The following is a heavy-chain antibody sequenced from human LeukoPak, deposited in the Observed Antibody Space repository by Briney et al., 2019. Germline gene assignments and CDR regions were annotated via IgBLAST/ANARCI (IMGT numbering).Heavy chain of an antibody. CDR2: IYTSGST. Sequence: KPSETLSLTCTVSGGSISSGSYYWSWIRQPAGKGLEWIGRIYTSGSTNYNPSLKSRVTISVDTSKNQFFLKLSSVTAADTAVYYCARGLSPLYYYYYMDVWGKGTTVTVSS. CDR3: ARGLSPLYYYYYMDV. D-gene: IGHD3-22*01. CDR1: GGSISSGSYY. J-gene: IGHJ6*03. V-gene: IGHV4-61*02.